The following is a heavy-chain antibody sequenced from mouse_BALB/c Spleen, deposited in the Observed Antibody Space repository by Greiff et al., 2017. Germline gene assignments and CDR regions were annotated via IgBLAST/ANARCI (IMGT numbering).Heavy chain of an antibody. CDR1: GYSFTSYW. D-gene: IGHD4-1*01. V-gene: IGHV1-5*01. CDR2: IYPGNSDT. J-gene: IGHJ4*01. Sequence: EVQLQQSGTVLARPGASVKMSCKASGYSFTSYWMHWVKQRPGQGLEWIGAIYPGNSDTSYNQKFKGKAKLTAVTSASTAYMELSSLTNEDSAVYDCTRIGDGTDYAMDYWGQGTSVTVSS. CDR3: TRIGDGTDYAMDY.